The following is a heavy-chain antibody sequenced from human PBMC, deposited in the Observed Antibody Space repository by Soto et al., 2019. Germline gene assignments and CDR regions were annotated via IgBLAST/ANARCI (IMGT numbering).Heavy chain of an antibody. Sequence: SETLSLTCTVSGGSISSSSYYWGWIRQPPGKGLEWIGSIYYSGSTYYNPSLKSRVTISVDTSKNQFSLKMCYVTAEDTAVYYCARHVPDGYNLYYFDYWGQGTLVTVSS. J-gene: IGHJ4*02. CDR1: GGSISSSSYY. CDR2: IYYSGST. CDR3: ARHVPDGYNLYYFDY. V-gene: IGHV4-39*01. D-gene: IGHD5-12*01.